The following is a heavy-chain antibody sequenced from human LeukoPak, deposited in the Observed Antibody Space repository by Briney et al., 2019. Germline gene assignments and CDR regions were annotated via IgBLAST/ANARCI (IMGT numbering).Heavy chain of an antibody. CDR1: GYTFTGYY. CDR3: ARDSREGGYVDYFDY. D-gene: IGHD5-12*01. J-gene: IGHJ4*02. Sequence: ASVKVSCKASGYTFTGYYMHWVRQAPGQGLEWMGWINPNSGGTNYAQKFRGRVTMTRDTSISTAYMELSRLRSDDTAVYYCARDSREGGYVDYFDYWGQGTVVTVSP. V-gene: IGHV1-2*02. CDR2: INPNSGGT.